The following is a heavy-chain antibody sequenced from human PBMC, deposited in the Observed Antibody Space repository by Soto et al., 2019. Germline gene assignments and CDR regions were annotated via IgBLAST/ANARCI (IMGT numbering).Heavy chain of an antibody. Sequence: QMLLVQSGTEVKKPGSSVKVSCQASGGTSSDYALTWVRQAPGQGLEWMGGIIPIFGTANYAQRFQGRVSITADESSSTAYMELSSLKSEDTAVYYCAGSFKYGSGTFDAPDVWGHGTMVMVSS. CDR3: AGSFKYGSGTFDAPDV. V-gene: IGHV1-69*01. CDR2: IIPIFGTA. CDR1: GGTSSDYA. D-gene: IGHD3-10*01. J-gene: IGHJ3*01.